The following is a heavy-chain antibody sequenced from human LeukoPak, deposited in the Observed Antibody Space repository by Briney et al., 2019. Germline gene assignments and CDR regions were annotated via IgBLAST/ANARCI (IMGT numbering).Heavy chain of an antibody. Sequence: SETLSLTCAVYGVSFSGYYWSWIRQPPGKGLEWIGEINHSGSTNYNPSLKSRVTISVDTSKNQFSLKLSSVTAADTAVYYCARANYDFWSGDPEGFDYWGQGTLVTVSS. V-gene: IGHV4-34*01. J-gene: IGHJ4*02. CDR3: ARANYDFWSGDPEGFDY. D-gene: IGHD3-3*01. CDR1: GVSFSGYY. CDR2: INHSGST.